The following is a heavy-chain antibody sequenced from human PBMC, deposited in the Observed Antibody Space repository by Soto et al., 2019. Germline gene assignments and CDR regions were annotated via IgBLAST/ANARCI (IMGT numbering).Heavy chain of an antibody. CDR3: ARDDSGYPSYFHY. V-gene: IGHV3-48*03. CDR2: ISSGGSTI. J-gene: IGHJ4*02. D-gene: IGHD3-16*02. CDR1: GFTFSSYE. Sequence: GGSLRLSCAASGFTFSSYEMNWVRQAPGKGLEWVSYISSGGSTIYYADSVRGRFTISRDNAKNSLYLQMNSLRAEDTAVYYCARDDSGYPSYFHYWGQGTLVTVS.